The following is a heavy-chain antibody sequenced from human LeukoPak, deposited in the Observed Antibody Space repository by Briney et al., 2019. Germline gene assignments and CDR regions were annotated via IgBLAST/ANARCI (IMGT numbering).Heavy chain of an antibody. Sequence: GESLKISCTGSGDYFTSYWVGWVRQMPGKGLEWMGIIYPGDSDTRYSPSFQGQVTISADKSISTAYLQWSSLKASDTAMYYCARQEQLGNFDYWGQGTLVTVSS. J-gene: IGHJ4*02. V-gene: IGHV5-51*01. CDR3: ARQEQLGNFDY. CDR2: IYPGDSDT. D-gene: IGHD6-6*01. CDR1: GDYFTSYW.